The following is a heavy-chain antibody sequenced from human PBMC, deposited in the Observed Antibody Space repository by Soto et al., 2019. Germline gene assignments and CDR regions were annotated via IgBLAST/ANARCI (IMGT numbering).Heavy chain of an antibody. CDR2: IRSKAYGGTT. V-gene: IGHV3-49*03. Sequence: GGSLRLSCTASGFTFGDYAMSWFRQAPGKGLEWVGFIRSKAYGGTTEYAAAVKGRFTISRDDYKSIAYLQMNSLKTDDKAVYYCTREGVLTGDFYAFDIWGQGTMVTVSS. CDR3: TREGVLTGDFYAFDI. CDR1: GFTFGDYA. D-gene: IGHD7-27*01. J-gene: IGHJ3*02.